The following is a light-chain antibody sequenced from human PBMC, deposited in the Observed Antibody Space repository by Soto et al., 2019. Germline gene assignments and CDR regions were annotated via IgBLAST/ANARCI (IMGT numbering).Light chain of an antibody. V-gene: IGLV1-40*01. Sequence: QSVVTQPPSVSGAPGQRVTISCTGSSLNIGAGYDVHWYQQLPGTAPKLLIYGNSNRPSGVPDRFSGSKSGTSASLAITGLQAEDEADYYCQSYDSSLSGSDVFGTGTKLTVL. CDR2: GNS. J-gene: IGLJ1*01. CDR1: SLNIGAGYD. CDR3: QSYDSSLSGSDV.